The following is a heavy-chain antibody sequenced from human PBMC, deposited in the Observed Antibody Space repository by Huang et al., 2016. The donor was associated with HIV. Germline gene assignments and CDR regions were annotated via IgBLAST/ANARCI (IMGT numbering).Heavy chain of an antibody. CDR2: ISHDGSNK. CDR1: GFTFSSYS. J-gene: IGHJ4*02. V-gene: IGHV3-30*04. D-gene: IGHD3-16*01. Sequence: QVQLGESGGGVVQPGRSLRLSCAASGFTFSSYSMHWVRQAPGKGLEWVALISHDGSNKYYADSVKGRFTISRDNSKNTLYLQMNSLRAEDTAVYHCARDGWGAQGYFEYWGQGTLVTVSS. CDR3: ARDGWGAQGYFEY.